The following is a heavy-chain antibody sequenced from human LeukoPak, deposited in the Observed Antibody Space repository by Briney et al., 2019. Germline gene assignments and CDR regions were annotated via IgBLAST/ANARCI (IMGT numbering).Heavy chain of an antibody. Sequence: PGGSLRLSCAASGFTVSSNYMSWVRQAPGKGLEWVSVIYSGGSTYYADSVKGRFTISRDNSKNTLYLQMNSLRAEDTAVYYGARERYYYDSSGSYYFDYWGQGTLVTVSS. CDR1: GFTVSSNY. V-gene: IGHV3-66*01. CDR2: IYSGGST. D-gene: IGHD3-22*01. J-gene: IGHJ4*02. CDR3: ARERYYYDSSGSYYFDY.